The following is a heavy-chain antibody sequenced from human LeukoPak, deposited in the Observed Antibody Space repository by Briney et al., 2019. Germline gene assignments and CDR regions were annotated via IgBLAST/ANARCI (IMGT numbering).Heavy chain of an antibody. CDR2: ISYDGSNK. D-gene: IGHD1-26*01. J-gene: IGHJ4*02. V-gene: IGHV3-30*04. CDR3: ARGIVGATSLDY. Sequence: PGRSLRLSCAASGFTFSSYAMHWVRQAPGKGLEWVAVISYDGSNKYYADSVKGRFTISRDNSKNTLYLQMNSLRAEDTAVYYCARGIVGATSLDYWGQGTLVTVSS. CDR1: GFTFSSYA.